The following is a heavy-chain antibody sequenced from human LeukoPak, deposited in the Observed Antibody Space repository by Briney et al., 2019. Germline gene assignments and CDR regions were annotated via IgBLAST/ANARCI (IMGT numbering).Heavy chain of an antibody. V-gene: IGHV1-69*05. CDR1: GGTFSSYA. CDR2: IIPIFGTA. D-gene: IGHD3-22*01. J-gene: IGHJ5*02. Sequence: SVKVSCKASGGTFSSYAISWVRQAPGQGLEWMGGIIPIFGTANYAQKFQGRVTITTDESTSTAYMELSSLRSEDTAVYYCARDYIGGYAPFDPWGPGTLVTVSS. CDR3: ARDYIGGYAPFDP.